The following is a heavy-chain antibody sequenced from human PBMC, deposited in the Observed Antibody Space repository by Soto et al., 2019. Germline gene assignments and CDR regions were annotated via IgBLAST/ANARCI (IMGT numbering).Heavy chain of an antibody. CDR3: AKVGTIFGVVITVYYYYGMDV. J-gene: IGHJ6*02. CDR2: ISGSGGST. CDR1: GFTFSSYA. V-gene: IGHV3-23*01. D-gene: IGHD3-3*01. Sequence: PGGSLRLSCAASGFTFSSYAMSWVRQAPGKGLEWVSAISGSGGSTYYADSVKGRFTISRDNSKNTLYLQMNSLRAEDTAVYYCAKVGTIFGVVITVYYYYGMDVWGQGTTVTVSS.